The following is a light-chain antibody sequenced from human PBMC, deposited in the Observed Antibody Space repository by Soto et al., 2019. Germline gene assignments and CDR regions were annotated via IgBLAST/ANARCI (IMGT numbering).Light chain of an antibody. CDR3: ATWDDNLSRWV. Sequence: QLVLTQPPSESGTPGQRVTISCSGNSSNIGGNYVYWYQQFPGTAPKLLISRNSHRPSGTPDRFSGSKSGTSASLAISGLRSEDEADYHCATWDDNLSRWVFGGGTKLTVL. CDR2: RNS. V-gene: IGLV1-47*01. J-gene: IGLJ3*02. CDR1: SSNIGGNY.